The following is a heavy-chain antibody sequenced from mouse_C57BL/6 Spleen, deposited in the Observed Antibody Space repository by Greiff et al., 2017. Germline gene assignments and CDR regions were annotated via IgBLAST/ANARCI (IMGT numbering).Heavy chain of an antibody. CDR3: ARGGITTVVEDYAMDY. Sequence: QVQLQQSGPELVKPGASVKISCKASGYTFTDYYINWVKQRPGQGLEWIGWSFPGIGSTYYNEKFKGKATLTVDKSSSTAYMLLSSLTSEDSAVYFCARGGITTVVEDYAMDYWGQGTSVTVSS. CDR2: SFPGIGST. V-gene: IGHV1-75*01. J-gene: IGHJ4*01. CDR1: GYTFTDYY. D-gene: IGHD1-1*01.